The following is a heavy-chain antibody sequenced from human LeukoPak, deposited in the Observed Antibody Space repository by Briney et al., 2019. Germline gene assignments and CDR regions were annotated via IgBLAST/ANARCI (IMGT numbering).Heavy chain of an antibody. CDR1: GGSISSYY. D-gene: IGHD5-18*01. J-gene: IGHJ4*02. CDR3: ARAYMVTCFDY. V-gene: IGHV4-59*01. Sequence: SETLSLTCTVSGGSISSYYWSWIRQPPGKGLEWIGYIYYSGSTNYNPSLKSRVTISVDTSKNQFSLKLSSVTAADTAVYYCARAYMVTCFDYWGQGTLVTVSS. CDR2: IYYSGST.